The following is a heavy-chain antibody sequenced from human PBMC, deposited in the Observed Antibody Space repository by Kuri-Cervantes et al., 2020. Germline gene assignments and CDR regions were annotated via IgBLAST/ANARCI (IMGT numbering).Heavy chain of an antibody. V-gene: IGHV4-30-4*08. CDR1: GGSISSSSYY. Sequence: LRLSCTVSGGSISSSSYYWGWIRQPPGKGLEWIGYIYYTGNTYYNPSLKSRVTMSIDTSKSQFSLKLNSVTTTDTAVYYCASKDRRNYYFDRWGQGTLVTVSS. CDR3: ASKDRRNYYFDR. CDR2: IYYTGNT. D-gene: IGHD2-15*01. J-gene: IGHJ4*02.